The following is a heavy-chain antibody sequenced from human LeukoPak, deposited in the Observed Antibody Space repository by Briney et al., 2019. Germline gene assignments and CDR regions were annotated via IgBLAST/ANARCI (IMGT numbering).Heavy chain of an antibody. J-gene: IGHJ3*02. D-gene: IGHD6-13*01. CDR3: ATQQQLGAFDI. CDR1: GFTVSSNY. V-gene: IGHV3-53*01. CDR2: IYSGGST. Sequence: PGGSLGLSCAASGFTVSSNYMSWVHQAPGKGLEWVSVIYSGGSTYYADSVKGRFTISRDNSKNTLYLQMNSLRAEDTAVYYCATQQQLGAFDIWGQGTMVTVSS.